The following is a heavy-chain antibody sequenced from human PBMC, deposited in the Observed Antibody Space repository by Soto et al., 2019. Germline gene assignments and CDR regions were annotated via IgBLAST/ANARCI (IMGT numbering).Heavy chain of an antibody. J-gene: IGHJ3*02. Sequence: LVESGGGVVQPGRSLRLSCEASGFTFRSYAMHWVRQVPGKGPQWVAVISHDGSSEYYADSVKGRFTISRDNFKNTLYLEMNSLRVEDSAVYYCASPPVCISMKLVAFDIWGLGTRVTVSS. CDR2: ISHDGSSE. CDR3: ASPPVCISMKLVAFDI. CDR1: GFTFRSYA. V-gene: IGHV3-30-3*01. D-gene: IGHD2-15*01.